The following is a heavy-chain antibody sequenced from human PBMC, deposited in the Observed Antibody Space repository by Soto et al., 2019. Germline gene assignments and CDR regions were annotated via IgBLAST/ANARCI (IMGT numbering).Heavy chain of an antibody. CDR1: GGSISNYY. J-gene: IGHJ6*02. CDR2: IYYSETA. CDR3: ARVRPADYYYYAMDV. V-gene: IGHV4-59*01. Sequence: SETLSLTCAVSGGSISNYYWSWIRQSPGKGLNWIGYIYYSETAKYNPSLNSRVIISVDTSKNQFSLRLTSVTAADAAVYYCARVRPADYYYYAMDVWGQGTTVTVSS.